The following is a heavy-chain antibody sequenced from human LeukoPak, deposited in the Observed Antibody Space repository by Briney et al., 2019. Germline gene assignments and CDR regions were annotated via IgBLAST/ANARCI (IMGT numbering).Heavy chain of an antibody. CDR2: IGTAGDT. D-gene: IGHD2-2*01. J-gene: IGHJ4*02. Sequence: GGSLRLSCAASGFXFSSYDIHWVRQATGKGLEWVSAIGTAGDTYYPGSVKGRFTISRENAKNSLYLQMNSLRAGDTAVYYCARGRRSHIVVVPAAIDYWGQGTLVTVSS. CDR3: ARGRRSHIVVVPAAIDY. V-gene: IGHV3-13*04. CDR1: GFXFSSYD.